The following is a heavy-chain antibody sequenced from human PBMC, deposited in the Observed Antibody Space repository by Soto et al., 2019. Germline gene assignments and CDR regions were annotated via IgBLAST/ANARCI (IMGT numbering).Heavy chain of an antibody. Sequence: LVKVSCKASEGTFSTYAISWVRQAPGQGLERMGGIIPIFGTANYAQKFQGRVTITADESTSTAYMELSSLRSEDTAVYYCASLVFSGSREIRDDYYYYGMDVWGQGTTVTVSS. CDR1: EGTFSTYA. V-gene: IGHV1-69*13. D-gene: IGHD1-26*01. CDR3: ASLVFSGSREIRDDYYYYGMDV. CDR2: IIPIFGTA. J-gene: IGHJ6*02.